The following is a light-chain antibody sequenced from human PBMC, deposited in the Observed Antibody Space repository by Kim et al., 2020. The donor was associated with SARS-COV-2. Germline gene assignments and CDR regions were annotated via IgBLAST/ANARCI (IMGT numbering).Light chain of an antibody. CDR2: EDR. V-gene: IGLV6-57*04. CDR1: SGSIDRNY. Sequence: NFMLTQVHSVSESPGKTVTISCTRNSGSIDRNYVQWYRQRPGSAPHTLIYEDRRRPSGVPDRFSGSIDTSSNSASLTISGLKTEDEADYYCQSYDNSNWVFGGGTKLTVL. J-gene: IGLJ3*02. CDR3: QSYDNSNWV.